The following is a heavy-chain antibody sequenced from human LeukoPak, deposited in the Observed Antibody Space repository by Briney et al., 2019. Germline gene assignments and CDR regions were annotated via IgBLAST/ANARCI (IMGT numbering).Heavy chain of an antibody. CDR2: INSDGINT. V-gene: IGHV3-74*01. CDR3: ARAPYYYDSSGYYYFDY. Sequence: GGSLRLSCAASGFTFSNYWMHWVRQAPGKGLVWVSRINSDGINTSYADSVKGRFTISRDNAKNSLFLQMNSLRAEDTAVYYCARAPYYYDSSGYYYFDYWGQGTLVTVSS. D-gene: IGHD3-22*01. CDR1: GFTFSNYW. J-gene: IGHJ4*02.